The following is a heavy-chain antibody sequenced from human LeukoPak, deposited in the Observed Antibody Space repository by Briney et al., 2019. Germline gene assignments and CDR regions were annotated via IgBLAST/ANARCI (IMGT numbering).Heavy chain of an antibody. V-gene: IGHV1-24*01. CDR2: FDPEDGET. J-gene: IGHJ1*01. CDR1: GYTLTELS. Sequence: ASVKVSCKVSGYTLTELSMHWVRQASGKGLEWMGGFDPEDGETIYAQKFQGRVTMTEDTSTDTAYMELSSLRSEDTAVYYCATGSSRRVWGLLWEPLAGEYFQHWGQGTLVTVSS. D-gene: IGHD3-10*01. CDR3: ATGSSRRVWGLLWEPLAGEYFQH.